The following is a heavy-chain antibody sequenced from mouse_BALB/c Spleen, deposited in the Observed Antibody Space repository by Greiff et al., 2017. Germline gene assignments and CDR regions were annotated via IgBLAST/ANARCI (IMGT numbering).Heavy chain of an antibody. CDR1: GFSLTSYG. CDR2: IWAGGST. D-gene: IGHD2-4*01. J-gene: IGHJ3*01. Sequence: VQLKESGPGLVAPSQSLSITCTVSGFSLTSYGVHWVRQPPGKGLEWLGVIWAGGSTNYNSALMSRLSISKDNSKSQVFLKMNSLQTDDTAMYYCARDRGYDYDGAYWGQGTLVTVSA. CDR3: ARDRGYDYDGAY. V-gene: IGHV2-9*02.